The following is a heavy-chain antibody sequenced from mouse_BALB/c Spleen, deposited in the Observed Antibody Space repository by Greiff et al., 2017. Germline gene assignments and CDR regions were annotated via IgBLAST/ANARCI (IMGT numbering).Heavy chain of an antibody. CDR1: GYTFTSYW. J-gene: IGHJ2*01. D-gene: IGHD2-1*01. V-gene: IGHV1S16*01. CDR3: TRGGNPPEDY. CDR2: INPSNGGT. Sequence: QVQLQQPGAELVKPGASVKLSCKASGYTFTSYWMHWAKLRPGQGFEWIGEINPSNGGTNYNEKFKRKATLTVDKSSSTAYMQLSSLTSEDSAVYYCTRGGNPPEDYWGQGTTLTVSS.